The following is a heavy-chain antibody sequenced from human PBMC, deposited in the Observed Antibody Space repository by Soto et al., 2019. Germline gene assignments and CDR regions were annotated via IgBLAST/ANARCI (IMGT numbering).Heavy chain of an antibody. J-gene: IGHJ3*01. CDR3: AKDRLMLTMVVVGAFDF. CDR1: GFSFNNHA. Sequence: GPLRLSCAASGFSFNNHAMTWVRQAPGKGLEWVSGISGSGSTTHYADSVKGRFTISRDNSKDTLYLQMNSLRADDTAVYFCAKDRLMLTMVVVGAFDFWGLGTMVTVSS. D-gene: IGHD3-22*01. CDR2: ISGSGSTT. V-gene: IGHV3-23*01.